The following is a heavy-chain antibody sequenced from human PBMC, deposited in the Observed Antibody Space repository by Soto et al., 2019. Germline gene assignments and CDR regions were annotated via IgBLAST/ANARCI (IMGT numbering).Heavy chain of an antibody. J-gene: IGHJ5*02. CDR2: IHDRGST. CDR3: AGQGAAGYGAFAT. D-gene: IGHD3-9*01. Sequence: QVNLQESGPGLEKPSGTLSLTCAVSSGSISNNRWWTWVRQAPGQGLEWIGEIHDRGSTNYNLSHKSRDTVSIDRSKNKFSLEMRAGTAGDSAVYYCAGQGAAGYGAFATWGQGTLVTVSS. V-gene: IGHV4-4*02. CDR1: SGSISNNRW.